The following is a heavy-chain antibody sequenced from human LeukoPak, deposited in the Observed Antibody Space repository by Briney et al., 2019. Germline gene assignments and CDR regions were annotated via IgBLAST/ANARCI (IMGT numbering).Heavy chain of an antibody. V-gene: IGHV3-21*01. CDR1: GFTFSSYS. CDR2: ISSSSSYI. J-gene: IGHJ6*02. Sequence: GGSLRLSCAASGFTFSSYSMNWVRQAPGKGLEGVSSISSSSSYIYYADSVKGRFTISRDNAKNSLYLQMNSLRAEDTAVYYCARRKSDYYYGSGSYYSSTNGMDVWGQGTTVTVSS. CDR3: ARRKSDYYYGSGSYYSSTNGMDV. D-gene: IGHD3-10*01.